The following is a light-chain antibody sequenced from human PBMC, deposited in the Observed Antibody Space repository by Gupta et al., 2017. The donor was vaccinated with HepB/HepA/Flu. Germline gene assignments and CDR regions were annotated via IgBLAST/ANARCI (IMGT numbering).Light chain of an antibody. J-gene: IGLJ2*01. V-gene: IGLV1-51*02. Sequence: QSVLTQPPSVSPAPGQKVTISCSGTSAKIGNNYVYWYQQSPETPPKLLIYEDNKRPSGIPDRFSGSKSGTSATLVITGLQTGDEADYYLGTGDSSRSVVVFGGGTKLTVL. CDR2: EDN. CDR3: GTGDSSRSVVV. CDR1: SAKIGNNY.